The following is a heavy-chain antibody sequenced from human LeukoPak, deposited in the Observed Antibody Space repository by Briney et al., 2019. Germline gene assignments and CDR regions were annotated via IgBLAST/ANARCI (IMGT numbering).Heavy chain of an antibody. CDR1: GFTFSDYY. Sequence: PGGSLRLSCAASGFTFSDYYMSWIRQAPGKGLEWVSYISSSGSTIYYADSVKGRFTISRDNAKNSLYLQMNSLRAEDTAVYYCARAHYYGSGSYYKNAFDIWGQGTMVTVSS. CDR3: ARAHYYGSGSYYKNAFDI. V-gene: IGHV3-11*04. CDR2: ISSSGSTI. J-gene: IGHJ3*02. D-gene: IGHD3-10*01.